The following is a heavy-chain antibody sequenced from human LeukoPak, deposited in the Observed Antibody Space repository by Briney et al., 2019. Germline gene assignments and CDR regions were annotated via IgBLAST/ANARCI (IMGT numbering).Heavy chain of an antibody. Sequence: SVKVSCKASGGTFSSYAISWVRQAPGQGLEWMGGIIPIFGTANYAQKFQGRVTITADESTSTAYMELSSLRSEDTAVYYCAREGIYVCGSTSCYSRIDAFDIWGQGTMVTVSS. CDR1: GGTFSSYA. V-gene: IGHV1-69*01. D-gene: IGHD2-2*01. J-gene: IGHJ3*02. CDR3: AREGIYVCGSTSCYSRIDAFDI. CDR2: IIPIFGTA.